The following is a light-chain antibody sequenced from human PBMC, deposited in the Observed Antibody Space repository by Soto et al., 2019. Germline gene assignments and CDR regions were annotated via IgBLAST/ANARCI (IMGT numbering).Light chain of an antibody. V-gene: IGKV1-5*01. CDR1: QDISNY. CDR2: DAS. J-gene: IGKJ1*01. Sequence: DIQMTQSPSSLGASVGDRVTITCQASQDISNYLNWYKQKPGKAPKLLIYDASSLESGVPSRFSGSGSGTQFTLIISSLQPEDFATDVCHQYASYSTFGQGTKVDIK. CDR3: HQYASYST.